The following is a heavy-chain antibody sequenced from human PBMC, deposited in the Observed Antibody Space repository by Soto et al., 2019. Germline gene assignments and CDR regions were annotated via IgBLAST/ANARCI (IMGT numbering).Heavy chain of an antibody. Sequence: QVQLVESGGGVVQPGRSLRLSCAASGFTFSSYAMHWVRQAPGTGLEWWEVISYVGSNKYYADSVKGRFTSSRDNSKNTLYLQLNSRRAEDTAVYYCARDLTVTTEFYYYGMAVWGQGTTVTVSS. J-gene: IGHJ6*02. V-gene: IGHV3-30-3*01. CDR3: ARDLTVTTEFYYYGMAV. D-gene: IGHD4-17*01. CDR2: ISYVGSNK. CDR1: GFTFSSYA.